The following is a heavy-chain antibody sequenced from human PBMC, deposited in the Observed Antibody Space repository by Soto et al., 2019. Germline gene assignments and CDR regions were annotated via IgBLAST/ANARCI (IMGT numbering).Heavy chain of an antibody. Sequence: SQTLSLTCAISRDSFSSNSAAWNWIRQSPSRGLEWLGRTYYRSKWYNDYAVSVKSRITINPDTSKNQFSLQLNSVTPEDTAVYYCAGLYDYINLDAFDIWGQGTMVTVSS. CDR1: RDSFSSNSAA. J-gene: IGHJ3*02. CDR3: AGLYDYINLDAFDI. V-gene: IGHV6-1*01. CDR2: TYYRSKWYN. D-gene: IGHD4-4*01.